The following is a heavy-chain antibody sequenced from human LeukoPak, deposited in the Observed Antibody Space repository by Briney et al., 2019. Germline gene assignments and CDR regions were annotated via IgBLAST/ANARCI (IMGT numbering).Heavy chain of an antibody. CDR1: AGSISSYY. J-gene: IGHJ5*02. CDR3: ARGVVVPAAPPGEWFDP. D-gene: IGHD2-2*01. V-gene: IGHV4-34*01. CDR2: INHSGST. Sequence: SETLSLTCTVSAGSISSYYWSWIRQPPGKGLEWIGEINHSGSTNYNPSLKSRVTISVDTSKNQFSLKLSSVTAADTAVYYCARGVVVPAAPPGEWFDPWGQGTLVTVSS.